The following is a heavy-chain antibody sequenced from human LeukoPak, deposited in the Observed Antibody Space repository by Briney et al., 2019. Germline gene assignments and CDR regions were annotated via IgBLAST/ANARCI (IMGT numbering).Heavy chain of an antibody. J-gene: IGHJ4*02. V-gene: IGHV4-34*01. D-gene: IGHD6-13*01. CDR3: ARHSSKAAAGTFDY. CDR2: INHSGST. CDR1: GGSFSGYY. Sequence: SETLSLTCAVYGGSFSGYYWSWIRQPPGKGLEWIGEINHSGSTNYNPSLKSRVTISVDTSKNQFSLKLSSVTAADTAVYYCARHSSKAAAGTFDYWGQGTLVTVSS.